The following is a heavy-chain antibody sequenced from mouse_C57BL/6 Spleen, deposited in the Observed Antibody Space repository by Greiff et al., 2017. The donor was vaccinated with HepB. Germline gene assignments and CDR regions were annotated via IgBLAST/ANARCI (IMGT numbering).Heavy chain of an antibody. V-gene: IGHV1-85*01. Sequence: VNVVESGPELVKPGASVKLSCKASGYTFTSYDINWVKQRPGQGLEWIGWIYPRDGSTKYNEKFKGKATLTVDTSSSTAYMELHSLTSEDSAVYFCARRGANWGDYWGQGTTLTVSS. D-gene: IGHD4-1*01. CDR2: IYPRDGST. J-gene: IGHJ2*01. CDR3: ARRGANWGDY. CDR1: GYTFTSYD.